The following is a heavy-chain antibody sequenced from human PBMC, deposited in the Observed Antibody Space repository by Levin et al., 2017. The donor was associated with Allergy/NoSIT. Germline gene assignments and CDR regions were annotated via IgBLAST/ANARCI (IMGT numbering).Heavy chain of an antibody. CDR1: GFTFSSYA. D-gene: IGHD6-6*01. V-gene: IGHV3-30-3*01. CDR3: ARNEDSGDPSFYFDY. Sequence: GGSLRLSCAASGFTFSSYAMHWVRQAPGKGLEWVAVISYDGSNKYYADSVKGRFTISRDNSKNTLYLQMNSLRAEDTAVYYCARNEDSGDPSFYFDYWGQGTLVTVSS. J-gene: IGHJ4*02. CDR2: ISYDGSNK.